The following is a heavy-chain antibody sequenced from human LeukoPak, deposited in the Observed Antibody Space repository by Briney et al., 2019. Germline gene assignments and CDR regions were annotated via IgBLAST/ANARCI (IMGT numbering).Heavy chain of an antibody. V-gene: IGHV3-64D*06. Sequence: PGGSLRLSCSASGFTFSSYAMHWVRQAPGKGLEYVSAISSNGGSTYYADSVKGRFTVSRDNSKNTLYLQMSSLRAEDTAVYYCVKGTSLQLVLWVNFDYWGQGTLVTVSS. CDR2: ISSNGGST. D-gene: IGHD6-6*01. CDR3: VKGTSLQLVLWVNFDY. J-gene: IGHJ4*02. CDR1: GFTFSSYA.